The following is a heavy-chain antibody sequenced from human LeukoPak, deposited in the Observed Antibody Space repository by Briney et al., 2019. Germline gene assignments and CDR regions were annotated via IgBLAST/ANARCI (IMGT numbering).Heavy chain of an antibody. CDR2: ISGYDGNT. V-gene: IGHV1-18*01. CDR3: ARDDYGEPWRFDP. Sequence: ASVKVSCKASGYTFSSYGISWVRQSPGQGLEWMGWISGYDGNTKYAQKLQGRVSLTTDSSTSTVYMELRSLRSDDTAVYYCARDDYGEPWRFDPWGQGTLVTVSS. J-gene: IGHJ5*02. CDR1: GYTFSSYG. D-gene: IGHD4-17*01.